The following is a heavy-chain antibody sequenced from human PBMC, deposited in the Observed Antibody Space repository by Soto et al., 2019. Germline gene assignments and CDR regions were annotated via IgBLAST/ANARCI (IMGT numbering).Heavy chain of an antibody. V-gene: IGHV3-30*18. CDR1: GLIFSSYG. CDR2: ISYDGSNK. CDR3: AKYRTVTGWVHYDMDV. J-gene: IGHJ6*02. D-gene: IGHD4-17*01. Sequence: QVQLVESGGGVVQPGRSLRLSCAASGLIFSSYGIHWVRQAPGKGLEWVAAISYDGSNKYYTDSVKGRFTISRDNSKNELYLQMNSLRAEDTAVYYCAKYRTVTGWVHYDMDVWGPGTTVTVSS.